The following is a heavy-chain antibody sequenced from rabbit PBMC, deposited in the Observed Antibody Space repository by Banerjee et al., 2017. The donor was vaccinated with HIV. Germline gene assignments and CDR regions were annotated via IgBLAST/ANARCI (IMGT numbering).Heavy chain of an antibody. CDR3: ARAAIGGYGYKL. D-gene: IGHD6-1*01. V-gene: IGHV1S40*01. J-gene: IGHJ4*01. Sequence: QSLEESGGDLVKPGASLTLTCKASGLDFSSSYWICWVRQAPGKGLEWIACIYGGSSGYTYYASWAKGRLTISKTSSTTVTLQMTSLTAADTATYFCARAAIGGYGYKLWGPGTLVTVS. CDR2: IYGGSSGYT. CDR1: GLDFSSSYW.